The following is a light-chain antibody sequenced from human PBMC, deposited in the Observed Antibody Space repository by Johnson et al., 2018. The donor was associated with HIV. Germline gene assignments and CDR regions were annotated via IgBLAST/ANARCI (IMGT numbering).Light chain of an antibody. J-gene: IGLJ1*01. CDR2: DNN. CDR3: GTWDSSLSAWV. V-gene: IGLV1-51*01. CDR1: SSNIGNNY. Sequence: SVLTQPPSVSAAPGQKVTISCSGSSSNIGNNYVSWYQQLPGTAPKLLIYDNNKRPSGIPDRFSGSKSGTSATLGITGLQTGDEADYYCGTWDSSLSAWVFGTGTKVTVL.